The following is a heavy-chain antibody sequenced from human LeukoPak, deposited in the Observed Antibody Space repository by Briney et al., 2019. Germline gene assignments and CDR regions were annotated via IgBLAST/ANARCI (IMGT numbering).Heavy chain of an antibody. D-gene: IGHD3-22*01. CDR1: GFTFSSYA. Sequence: GGSLRLSCAASGFTFSSYAMSWVRQAPGKGLEWVSAISGSGGSTYYADSVKGRFTISRDNSKNTLYLQMNSLRAEDTAVYYCAKGLAHYYDSSGYYGAAENAFDIWGQGTMVTVSS. V-gene: IGHV3-23*01. CDR2: ISGSGGST. J-gene: IGHJ3*02. CDR3: AKGLAHYYDSSGYYGAAENAFDI.